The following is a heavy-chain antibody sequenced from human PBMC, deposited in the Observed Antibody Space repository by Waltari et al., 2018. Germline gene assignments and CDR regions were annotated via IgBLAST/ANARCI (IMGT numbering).Heavy chain of an antibody. CDR3: AKDSCEGRGGGSCYNP. CDR2: INESASNT. Sequence: EVQLLESGGGLVQPGGSLRLSCAASGFTFNNYAMTWGGQAPGKGPEWVSRINESASNTYYRDSVKGRFTISRDNSESTLYLQMNNLRAEDTAIYYCAKDSCEGRGGGSCYNPWGQGTLVTVSS. V-gene: IGHV3-23*01. CDR1: GFTFNNYA. J-gene: IGHJ5*02. D-gene: IGHD2-15*01.